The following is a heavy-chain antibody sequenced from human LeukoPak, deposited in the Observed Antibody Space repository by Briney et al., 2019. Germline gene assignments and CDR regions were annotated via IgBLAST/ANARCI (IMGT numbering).Heavy chain of an antibody. CDR2: IGTAGDT. CDR1: GFTFSSYD. D-gene: IGHD3-16*01. J-gene: IGHJ2*01. CDR3: ARGEAYDYVWGRYFDL. Sequence: PGGSLRLSCAASGFTFSSYDMHWVRQATGKGLEWVSAIGTAGDTYYPGSVEGRFTISRENAKNSLYLQMNSLRAGDTAVYYCARGEAYDYVWGRYFDLWGRGTLVTVSS. V-gene: IGHV3-13*01.